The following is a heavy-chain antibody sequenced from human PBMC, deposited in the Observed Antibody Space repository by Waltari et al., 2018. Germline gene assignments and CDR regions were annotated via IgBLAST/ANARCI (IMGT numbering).Heavy chain of an antibody. CDR2: TYPGDSDT. J-gene: IGHJ4*02. CDR1: GYRFTNNW. CDR3: ARPSNYSNYEH. D-gene: IGHD4-4*01. V-gene: IGHV5-51*03. Sequence: EVQLVQSGAQVKKTGDSLRISCKASGYRFTNNWIAWVRQVPGKGLEWMGITYPGDSDTRYSPSFQGQVTISADKSISTAYLQWSSLKASDTAIYYCARPSNYSNYEHWGQGTLVTVSS.